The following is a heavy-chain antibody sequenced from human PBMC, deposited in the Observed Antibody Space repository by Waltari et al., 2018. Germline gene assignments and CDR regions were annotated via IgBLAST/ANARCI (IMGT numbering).Heavy chain of an antibody. CDR1: GLTFSSYD. D-gene: IGHD6-19*01. CDR2: ISPNGETV. CDR3: VGWVTYTSDWHGSLVP. V-gene: IGHV3-48*03. J-gene: IGHJ5*02. Sequence: EVDLVASGGGLVQPGGSLRPSCAAPGLTFSSYDSNWCRQAPGKGREWISYISPNGETVDYADSVRGRFTISRDNAKKSLFLQMNSLRAEDTAVYYCVGWVTYTSDWHGSLVPWGQGTLVTVSS.